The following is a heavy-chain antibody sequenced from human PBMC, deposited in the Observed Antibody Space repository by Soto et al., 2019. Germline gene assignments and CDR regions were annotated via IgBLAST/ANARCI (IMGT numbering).Heavy chain of an antibody. CDR1: GFTFNAYA. Sequence: GGSLRLSCATSGFTFNAYAMTWVRLAPRKGLEWVATIGDTDDKSYYADSVKGRFTISRDKGKRTVSLQMDSLRPEDTAIYFCAKENNWRPTPTTLITAWGQGTRVTVSS. CDR2: IGDTDDKS. V-gene: IGHV3-23*01. J-gene: IGHJ5*02. D-gene: IGHD3-16*01. CDR3: AKENNWRPTPTTLITA.